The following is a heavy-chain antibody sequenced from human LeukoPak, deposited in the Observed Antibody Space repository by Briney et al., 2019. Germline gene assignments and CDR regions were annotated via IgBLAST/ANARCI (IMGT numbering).Heavy chain of an antibody. J-gene: IGHJ5*02. CDR2: MNPNSGNT. D-gene: IGHD6-6*01. V-gene: IGHV1-8*01. Sequence: PEASVKVSCKASGYTFTSYDINWVRQATGQGLEWMGWMNPNSGNTGYAQKFQGRVTMTRNTSISTAYMELSSLRSEDTAVYYCARGEYSSSPGNWFDPWGQGTLVTVSS. CDR3: ARGEYSSSPGNWFDP. CDR1: GYTFTSYD.